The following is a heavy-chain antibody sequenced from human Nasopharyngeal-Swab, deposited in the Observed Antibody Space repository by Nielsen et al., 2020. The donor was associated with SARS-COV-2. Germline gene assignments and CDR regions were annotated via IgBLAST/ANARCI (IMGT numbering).Heavy chain of an antibody. CDR2: ISWNSGSI. Sequence: SLKISCAASGFTDNSNYMSWVRQAPGKGLEWVSGISWNSGSIGYADSVKGRFTISRDNAKNSLYLQMNSLRAEDTALYYCAKDIGDGYNAGEYYYYYGMDVWGQGTTVTVSS. V-gene: IGHV3-9*01. D-gene: IGHD5-24*01. J-gene: IGHJ6*02. CDR1: GFTDNSNY. CDR3: AKDIGDGYNAGEYYYYYGMDV.